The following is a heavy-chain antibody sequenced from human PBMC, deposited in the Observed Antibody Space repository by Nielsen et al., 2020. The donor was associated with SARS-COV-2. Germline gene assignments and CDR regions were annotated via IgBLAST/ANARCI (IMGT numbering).Heavy chain of an antibody. CDR2: INPSGGST. Sequence: ASVKVSCKASGYTFTSYYMHWVRQAPGQGLEWMGIINPSGGSTGYAQKFQGRVTMTRNTSISTAYMELSSLRSEDTAVYYCARGSQGIYYDPGHYWGQGTLVTVSS. CDR1: GYTFTSYY. V-gene: IGHV1-46*01. J-gene: IGHJ4*02. CDR3: ARGSQGIYYDPGHY. D-gene: IGHD3-22*01.